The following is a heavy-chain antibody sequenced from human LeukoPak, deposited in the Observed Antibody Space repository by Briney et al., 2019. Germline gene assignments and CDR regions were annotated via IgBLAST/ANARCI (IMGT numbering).Heavy chain of an antibody. CDR2: ISPSGGAI. CDR3: ASGTRERGFDY. D-gene: IGHD1-1*01. J-gene: IGHJ4*02. V-gene: IGHV3-21*01. Sequence: TSGGSLRLSCTASGFTFSSYAMNWVRQAPGRGLEWVSSISPSGGAIFYAESLRGRFTISRDNAKNSLFLQMKTLRAEDTAVYFCASGTRERGFDYWGQGTLVTVSS. CDR1: GFTFSSYA.